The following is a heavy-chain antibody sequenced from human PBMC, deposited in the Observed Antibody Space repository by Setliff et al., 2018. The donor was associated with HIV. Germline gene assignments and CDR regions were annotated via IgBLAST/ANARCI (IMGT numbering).Heavy chain of an antibody. Sequence: PGGSLRLSCAASGFIFSKYSLSWVRQTPGKGLEWVSSLSGSSSYWKYADSVKGRFTISRDNSKNTLYLQMNSLRAEDTAVYYCAKDLPAYYYYMDVWGKGTTVTVSS. CDR2: LSGSSSYW. J-gene: IGHJ6*03. V-gene: IGHV3-21*01. CDR3: AKDLPAYYYYMDV. CDR1: GFIFSKYS.